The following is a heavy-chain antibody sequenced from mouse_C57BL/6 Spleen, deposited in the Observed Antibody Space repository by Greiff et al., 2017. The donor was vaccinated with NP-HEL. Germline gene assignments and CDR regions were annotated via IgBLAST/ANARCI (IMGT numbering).Heavy chain of an antibody. V-gene: IGHV1-64*01. CDR2: IHPNSGST. J-gene: IGHJ2*01. Sequence: VQLQQPGAELVKPGASVKLSCKASGYTFTSYWMHWVKQRPGQGLEWIGMIHPNSGSTNYHEKFKSKATLTVDKSSSTAYMQLSSLTSEDSAVYSCARDHYYGSPTGDYWGQGTTLTVSS. CDR1: GYTFTSYW. CDR3: ARDHYYGSPTGDY. D-gene: IGHD1-1*01.